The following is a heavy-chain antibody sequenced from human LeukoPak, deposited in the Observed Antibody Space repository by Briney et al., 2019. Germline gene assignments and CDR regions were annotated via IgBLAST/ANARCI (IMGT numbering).Heavy chain of an antibody. D-gene: IGHD6-19*01. Sequence: GGSLRLSCAASGFTFSDYYMSWIRQAPGKGLEWVSYISSSGSTIYYADSVKGRFTISRDNSKNTLYLQMNSLRAEDTAVYYCAKTTTGYSSGRFPGWPVDYWGQGALVTVSS. CDR2: ISSSGSTI. V-gene: IGHV3-11*01. CDR3: AKTTTGYSSGRFPGWPVDY. J-gene: IGHJ4*02. CDR1: GFTFSDYY.